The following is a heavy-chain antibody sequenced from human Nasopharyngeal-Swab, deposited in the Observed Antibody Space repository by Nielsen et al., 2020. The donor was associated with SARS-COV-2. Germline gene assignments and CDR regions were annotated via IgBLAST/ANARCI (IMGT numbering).Heavy chain of an antibody. Sequence: SAQVSCKASGGTFSSYAISWVRQDPAQGVEGMGGIIPIFGTANYAQKFQGRVTITADESTSTAYMELSSLRSEDTAVYYCASPRSVVPAAIEPYYYYYYYMDVWGKGTTVTVSS. V-gene: IGHV1-69*13. CDR2: IIPIFGTA. CDR1: GGTFSSYA. CDR3: ASPRSVVPAAIEPYYYYYYYMDV. D-gene: IGHD2-2*01. J-gene: IGHJ6*03.